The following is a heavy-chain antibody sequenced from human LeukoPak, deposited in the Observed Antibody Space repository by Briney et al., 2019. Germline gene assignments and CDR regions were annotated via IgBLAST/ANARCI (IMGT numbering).Heavy chain of an antibody. J-gene: IGHJ4*02. D-gene: IGHD5-18*01. CDR3: ATGRDTAMVRLDY. V-gene: IGHV3-30*02. CDR1: GLTFSSYG. Sequence: PGGSLRLSCAASGLTFSSYGMHWVRQAPGKGLEWVAFIRYDGTNKYYADSVKGRFTISRDNSKNTMYLQMNSLRAEDTAVYFCATGRDTAMVRLDYWGQGTLVTVSS. CDR2: IRYDGTNK.